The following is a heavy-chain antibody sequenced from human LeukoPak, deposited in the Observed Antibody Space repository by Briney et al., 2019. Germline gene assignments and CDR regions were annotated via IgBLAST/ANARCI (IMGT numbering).Heavy chain of an antibody. CDR1: GFTFSSYE. J-gene: IGHJ4*02. Sequence: QPGGSLRLSCAASGFTFSSYEMNWVRQAPGKGLEWVSYISSSGITIRYEDSVKGRFTISRDNAKNSLYLQMNSLRAEDTAVYYCARAPSPRYFDYWGQGTLVTVSS. CDR2: ISSSGITI. V-gene: IGHV3-48*03. CDR3: ARAPSPRYFDY.